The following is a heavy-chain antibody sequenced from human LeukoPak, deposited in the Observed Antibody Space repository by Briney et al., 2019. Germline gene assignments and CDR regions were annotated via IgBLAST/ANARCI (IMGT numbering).Heavy chain of an antibody. Sequence: GGSLRLSCGASGFIFKSYGMHWVRQSPGKGLEWVAYVRYDGSSEYYADSVQGRFTISRDNSNNTLYLQMFSLRPEDTALYYCATAPPKYDSSLHHFDFWGRGTLVTVSS. J-gene: IGHJ4*02. V-gene: IGHV3-30*02. CDR1: GFIFKSYG. D-gene: IGHD3-22*01. CDR3: ATAPPKYDSSLHHFDF. CDR2: VRYDGSSE.